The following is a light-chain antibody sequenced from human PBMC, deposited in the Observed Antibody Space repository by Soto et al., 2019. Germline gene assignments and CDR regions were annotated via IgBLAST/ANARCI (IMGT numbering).Light chain of an antibody. CDR1: QTVSTN. CDR3: QQYNSWPPNYT. J-gene: IGKJ2*01. Sequence: EIVMTQSPATLSVSPGERATLSCGASQTVSTNLAWYQQKPGQAPRLLIYAASTRATGIPARFSGSGSGTEFTLTISSLQSEDFAIYYCQQYNSWPPNYTFGQGTKLDIK. CDR2: AAS. V-gene: IGKV3-15*01.